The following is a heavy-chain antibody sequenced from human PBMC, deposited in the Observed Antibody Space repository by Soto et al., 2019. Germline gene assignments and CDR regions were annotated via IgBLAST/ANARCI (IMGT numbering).Heavy chain of an antibody. D-gene: IGHD6-6*01. V-gene: IGHV3-7*01. CDR2: IKQDGSGK. J-gene: IGHJ5*02. CDR1: GLTFSRYW. Sequence: EVQLVESGGGLVQPGGSLRLSCAASGLTFSRYWMSWVRQAPVKGLEGVANIKQDGSGKYYVDSVKVRFTISRDNAKNSLYLQMTSLRAEDTAVYYCARSIAARLNWCDPWGKGTLVTVSS. CDR3: ARSIAARLNWCDP.